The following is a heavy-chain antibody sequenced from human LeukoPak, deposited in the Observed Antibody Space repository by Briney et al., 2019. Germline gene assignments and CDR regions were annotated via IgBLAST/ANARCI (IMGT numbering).Heavy chain of an antibody. CDR3: ARDFYGGNSAEYFQH. CDR1: GFTVTSSY. V-gene: IGHV3-53*01. J-gene: IGHJ1*01. D-gene: IGHD4-23*01. CDR2: IYSGEII. Sequence: GGSLRLSCAASGFTVTSSYMNWVRQAPGKGLEWVSVIYSGEIIYYADSVKGRFTISRDNSKNTLYLQMNSLRAEDTAVYYCARDFYGGNSAEYFQHWGRGTLVTVSS.